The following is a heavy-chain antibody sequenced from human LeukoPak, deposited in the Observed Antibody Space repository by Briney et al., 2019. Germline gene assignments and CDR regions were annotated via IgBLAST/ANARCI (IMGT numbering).Heavy chain of an antibody. J-gene: IGHJ4*02. D-gene: IGHD2-2*01. CDR3: AKDYCTITTCSFDS. CDR1: GFTFSSYA. V-gene: IGHV3-23*01. Sequence: GGSLRLSCAASGFTFSSYAMSWVRQAPGKGLEWVSGISGSGDTTYYADSVKGRFTISRDNSNNTLYLQMNILRAEDTDVYYCAKDYCTITTCSFDSWGQGTLVTVSS. CDR2: ISGSGDTT.